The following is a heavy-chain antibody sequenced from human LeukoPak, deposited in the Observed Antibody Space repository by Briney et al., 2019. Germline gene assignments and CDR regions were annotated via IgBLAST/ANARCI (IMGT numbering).Heavy chain of an antibody. Sequence: SETLSLTCAVCGGSFSGYYWSWIRQPPGKGLEWIGEINHSGSTNYNPSLKSRVTISVDTSKNQFSLKLSSVTAADTAVYYCARVRHDFWSGYVFDYWGQGTLVTVSS. CDR3: ARVRHDFWSGYVFDY. CDR2: INHSGST. V-gene: IGHV4-34*01. CDR1: GGSFSGYY. D-gene: IGHD3-3*01. J-gene: IGHJ4*02.